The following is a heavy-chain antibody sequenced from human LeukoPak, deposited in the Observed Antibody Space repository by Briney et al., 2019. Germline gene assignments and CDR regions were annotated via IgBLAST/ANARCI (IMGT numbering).Heavy chain of an antibody. D-gene: IGHD6-19*01. CDR3: ARVGLYSSGWPDY. J-gene: IGHJ4*02. CDR2: INPNSGGT. V-gene: IGHV1-2*02. Sequence: INPNSGGTNYAQKFQGRVTMTRDTSISTAYMELSRLRSDDTAVYYCARVGLYSSGWPDYWGQGTLVTVSS.